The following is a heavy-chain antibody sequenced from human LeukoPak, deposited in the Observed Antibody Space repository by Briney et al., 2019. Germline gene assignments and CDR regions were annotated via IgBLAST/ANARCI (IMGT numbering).Heavy chain of an antibody. V-gene: IGHV4-34*01. Sequence: PSETLSLTCAVYGGSFSGYYWSWIRQPPGKGLEWIGEINHSGSTNYNPSLKSRVTISVDTSKNQFSLKLSSVTAADTAVYYCARAGDSSSWYRGEDWFDPWGQGTLVTVSS. D-gene: IGHD6-13*01. J-gene: IGHJ5*02. CDR3: ARAGDSSSWYRGEDWFDP. CDR2: INHSGST. CDR1: GGSFSGYY.